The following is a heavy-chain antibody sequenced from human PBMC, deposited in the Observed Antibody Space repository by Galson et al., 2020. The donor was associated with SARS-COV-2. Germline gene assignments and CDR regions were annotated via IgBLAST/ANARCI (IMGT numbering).Heavy chain of an antibody. CDR2: IKEDGSEK. CDR3: ARLPVGGNREAFDI. J-gene: IGHJ3*02. V-gene: IGHV3-7*01. CDR1: GFIFRSYW. Sequence: GGSLRLSCAASGFIFRSYWMSWVRQAPGKGLEWVANIKEDGSEKYYVDSVKGRFTISRDNAKSSLFLQMNSLRAEDTAVYYCARLPVGGNREAFDIWGQGTMVTVSS. D-gene: IGHD1-26*01.